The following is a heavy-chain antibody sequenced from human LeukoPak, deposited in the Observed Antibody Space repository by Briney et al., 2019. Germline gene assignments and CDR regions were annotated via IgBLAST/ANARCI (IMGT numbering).Heavy chain of an antibody. V-gene: IGHV4-4*02. D-gene: IGHD3-10*01. CDR1: GGSISSGNW. CDR3: ARGGMVRGVINGAFDI. CDR2: NYHSGST. J-gene: IGHJ3*02. Sequence: SETLSLTCAVSGGSISSGNWWSWVRQPPGEELEGLGENYHSGSTNYNPSLKSQVTRPVDKPKKQCSQKLSPVPAADTVVYDCARGGMVRGVINGAFDIWGQGTLVTVSS.